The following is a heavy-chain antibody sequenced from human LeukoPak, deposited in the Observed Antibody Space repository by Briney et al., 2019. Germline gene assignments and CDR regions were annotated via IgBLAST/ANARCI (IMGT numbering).Heavy chain of an antibody. V-gene: IGHV1-18*01. CDR3: ARELFGSGSYYSFDY. Sequence: ASVKVSCKASGYTFTNYAVSWVRQAPGQGLEYMGYISAYNGNTNYAQKLRGRVTMTTDTSTSTAYMELRSLRSDDTAVYYCARELFGSGSYYSFDYWGQGTLVTVSS. D-gene: IGHD3-10*01. CDR2: ISAYNGNT. CDR1: GYTFTNYA. J-gene: IGHJ4*02.